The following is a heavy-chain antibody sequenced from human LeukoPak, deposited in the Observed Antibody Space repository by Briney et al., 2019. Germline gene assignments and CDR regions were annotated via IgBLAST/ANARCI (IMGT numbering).Heavy chain of an antibody. D-gene: IGHD5-12*01. Sequence: GGPLRLSCAASGFTFSTYSMNWVRQAPGKGLEWVSSISISSSYTYNAHPAKGRSPSSTNNAKNSLLLQMTSLRAEDTAGSYCPRVSLVACDYGGQETRVSLSS. CDR2: ISISSSYT. CDR1: GFTFSTYS. J-gene: IGHJ4*02. V-gene: IGHV3-21*01. CDR3: PRVSLVACDY.